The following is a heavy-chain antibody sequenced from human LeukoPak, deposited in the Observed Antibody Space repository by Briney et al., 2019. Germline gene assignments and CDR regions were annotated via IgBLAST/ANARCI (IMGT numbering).Heavy chain of an antibody. CDR1: GYTFTSHY. D-gene: IGHD7-27*01. J-gene: IGHJ4*02. CDR3: TRDGEGTNSGVDY. Sequence: GASVKVSCKASGYTFTSHYIHWVRQAPGQGLEWMGVINASGGSTRYAQKFQGRVTMTRDTSTSTVSMDLSSLRSEDTAVYFCTRDGEGTNSGVDYWGQGTLVTVSS. CDR2: INASGGST. V-gene: IGHV1-46*01.